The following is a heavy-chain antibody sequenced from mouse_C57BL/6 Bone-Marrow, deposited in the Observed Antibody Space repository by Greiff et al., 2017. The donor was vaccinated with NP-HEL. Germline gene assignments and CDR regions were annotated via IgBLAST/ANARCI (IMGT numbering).Heavy chain of an antibody. V-gene: IGHV5-12*01. J-gene: IGHJ1*03. CDR2: ISNGGGST. Sequence: EVMLVESGGGLVQPGGSLKLSCAASGFTFSDYYMYWVRQTPEKRLEWAAYISNGGGSTYYPDTVKGRFTISRDNAKNTLYLQMSRLKSEDTAMYYCASRAYYYGSSYGYFDVWGTGTTVTVSS. D-gene: IGHD1-1*01. CDR3: ASRAYYYGSSYGYFDV. CDR1: GFTFSDYY.